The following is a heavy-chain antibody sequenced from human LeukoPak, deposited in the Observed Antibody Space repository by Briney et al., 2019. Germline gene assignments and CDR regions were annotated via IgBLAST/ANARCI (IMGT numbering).Heavy chain of an antibody. Sequence: PSETLSLTCTVSGVSISSYYWSWIRQPPGKGVEWVGHIYYSGSTNYNPSLKSRVTISVDTSKNQFSLKLSSVTAADTAVYYCARADSSGYYVGYWGQGTLVTVSS. CDR1: GVSISSYY. D-gene: IGHD3-22*01. CDR2: IYYSGST. CDR3: ARADSSGYYVGY. V-gene: IGHV4-59*01. J-gene: IGHJ4*02.